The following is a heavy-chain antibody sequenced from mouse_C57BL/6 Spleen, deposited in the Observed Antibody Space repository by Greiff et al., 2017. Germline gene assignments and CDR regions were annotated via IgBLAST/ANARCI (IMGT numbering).Heavy chain of an antibody. D-gene: IGHD2-1*01. Sequence: QVQLQQSGPGLVQPSQSLSITCTVSGFSLTSYGVHWVRQSPGKGLEWLGVIWSGGSTDYNAAFISKPSISKDNSKCQVFFKMNSLQADDTAIYYCASQIYRWYFDVWGTGTTVTVSS. CDR1: GFSLTSYG. CDR3: ASQIYRWYFDV. CDR2: IWSGGST. J-gene: IGHJ1*03. V-gene: IGHV2-2*01.